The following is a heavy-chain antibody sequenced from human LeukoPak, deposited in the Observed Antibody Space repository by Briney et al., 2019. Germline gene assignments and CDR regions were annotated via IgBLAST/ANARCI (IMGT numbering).Heavy chain of an antibody. CDR2: IWYDGSNK. D-gene: IGHD6-13*01. Sequence: GGSLRLSCAASGFTFSSYGMHWVRQAPGKGLEWVAVIWYDGSNKYYADSVKGRFTISRDNSKNTLYLQMNSLRSEDTAVYYCATGIIAAAGTPKKKNYYYGMDVWGKGTTVTVSS. V-gene: IGHV3-30*02. CDR1: GFTFSSYG. CDR3: ATGIIAAAGTPKKKNYYYGMDV. J-gene: IGHJ6*04.